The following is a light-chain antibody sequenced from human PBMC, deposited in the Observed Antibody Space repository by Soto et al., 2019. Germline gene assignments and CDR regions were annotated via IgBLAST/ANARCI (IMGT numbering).Light chain of an antibody. V-gene: IGKV3-11*01. J-gene: IGKJ4*01. CDR1: QSVGSY. CDR3: QQRSNWPPLT. Sequence: EIVLTQSPATLSLSPGERATLSCRASQSVGSYLAWYQQKPGQAPRLLIYDASNRATGIPARLSGSGSGTDFTLTISSIEAEDFAVYYCQQRSNWPPLTFGGGTKVEI. CDR2: DAS.